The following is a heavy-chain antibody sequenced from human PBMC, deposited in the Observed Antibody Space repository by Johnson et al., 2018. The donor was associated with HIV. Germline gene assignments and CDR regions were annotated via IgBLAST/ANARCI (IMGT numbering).Heavy chain of an antibody. D-gene: IGHD4-23*01. Sequence: QVQLVESGGGVVQPGRSLRLSCAASGFTFSSYAMHWVRQAPGKGLEWVGVISYDGSNKYYADSVKVRFTISRDNSKNTLYLQMESLRADDTALYYCARDKDYGGNHDAVDIWGQGTMVTVSS. CDR3: ARDKDYGGNHDAVDI. V-gene: IGHV3-30*14. CDR2: ISYDGSNK. CDR1: GFTFSSYA. J-gene: IGHJ3*02.